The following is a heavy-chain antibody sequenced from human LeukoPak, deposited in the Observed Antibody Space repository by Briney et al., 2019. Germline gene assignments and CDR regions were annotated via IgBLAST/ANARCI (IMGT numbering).Heavy chain of an antibody. V-gene: IGHV1-2*02. CDR2: INPNSGGT. J-gene: IGHJ4*02. D-gene: IGHD6-19*01. CDR3: ARSLAVAGTSYHLDY. CDR1: GYTFTGYY. Sequence: EASVKVSCKASGYTFTGYYMHWVRQAPGQGLEWMGWINPNSGGTNYAQKFRGRVTMTRDTSISTAYMELSRLRSDDTAVYYCARSLAVAGTSYHLDYWGQGTLVTVSS.